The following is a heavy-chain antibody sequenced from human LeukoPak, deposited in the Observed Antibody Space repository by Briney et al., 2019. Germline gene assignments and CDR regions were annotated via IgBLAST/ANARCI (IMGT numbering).Heavy chain of an antibody. J-gene: IGHJ4*02. Sequence: GGSLRLPCAASGFTFSSYAMSWVRQAPGKGLEWVSAISGSGGSTYYADSVKGRFTISRDNSKNTLYLQMNSLRAEDTAVYYCAKDSSGSYVYYFDYWGQGTLVTVSS. D-gene: IGHD1-26*01. CDR3: AKDSSGSYVYYFDY. CDR2: ISGSGGST. V-gene: IGHV3-23*01. CDR1: GFTFSSYA.